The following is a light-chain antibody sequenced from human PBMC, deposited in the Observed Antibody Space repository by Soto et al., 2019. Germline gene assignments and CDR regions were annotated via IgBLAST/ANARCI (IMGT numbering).Light chain of an antibody. J-gene: IGLJ3*02. CDR1: SGDVGTYDL. Sequence: QSALTQPASVSGSPGQSITISCTGTSGDVGTYDLVSWYQHHPGAAPKLMIYEATRRPSGISNRFSGSKSGNTASLTISGLQAEDEAAYYCCSFAGSNSWAFGWGTKLTVL. CDR2: EAT. V-gene: IGLV2-23*01. CDR3: CSFAGSNSWA.